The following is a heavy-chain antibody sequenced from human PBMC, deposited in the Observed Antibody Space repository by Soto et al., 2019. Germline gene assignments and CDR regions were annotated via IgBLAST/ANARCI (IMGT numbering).Heavy chain of an antibody. D-gene: IGHD2-15*01. Sequence: QVQLVESGGGVVQPGGSLRLSCTTSGFTFNTYGMHWVRQAPGKGLEWVAIIWYDGSNKYYADSVKGRFTISRDNSKNTLYLKMKSLRAEDTALYYCARSDCTGAYCYSWPFNYGVDVWGQGTTVTVSS. V-gene: IGHV3-33*08. CDR2: IWYDGSNK. CDR3: ARSDCTGAYCYSWPFNYGVDV. J-gene: IGHJ6*02. CDR1: GFTFNTYG.